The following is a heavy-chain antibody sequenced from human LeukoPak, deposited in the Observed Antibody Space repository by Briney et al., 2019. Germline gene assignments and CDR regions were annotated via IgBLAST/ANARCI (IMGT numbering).Heavy chain of an antibody. Sequence: PSETLSLTCTVSGGSISSYYWSWIRQPPGKGLEWIGYIYYIGSTNYNPSLKSRVTISVDTSKNQFSLKLSSVTAADTAVYYCARLVSSLYYYDSSGYGYFDYWGQGTLVTVSS. CDR3: ARLVSSLYYYDSSGYGYFDY. V-gene: IGHV4-59*08. D-gene: IGHD3-22*01. J-gene: IGHJ4*02. CDR1: GGSISSYY. CDR2: IYYIGST.